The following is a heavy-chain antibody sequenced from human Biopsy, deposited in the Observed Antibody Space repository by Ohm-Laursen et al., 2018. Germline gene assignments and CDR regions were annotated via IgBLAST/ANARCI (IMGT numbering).Heavy chain of an antibody. CDR1: GYTFITYY. Sequence: GASVKVSCKAFGYTFITYYVNWVRQAPGQELEWMGKINPSGGSTSYAQKFQGRVTMTRDTSTTTVYMELSSLRSEDTAVYYCARDRIGGRGDPPDHWGQGTLVAVSS. J-gene: IGHJ4*02. CDR2: INPSGGST. CDR3: ARDRIGGRGDPPDH. V-gene: IGHV1-46*01. D-gene: IGHD3-10*01.